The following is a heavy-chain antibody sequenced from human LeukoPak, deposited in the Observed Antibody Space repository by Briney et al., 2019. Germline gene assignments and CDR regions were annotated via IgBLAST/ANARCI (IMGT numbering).Heavy chain of an antibody. CDR2: NYWDDAK. CDR1: GFSLNTRGDG. V-gene: IGHV2-5*02. CDR3: AHSDYVSLFDL. Sequence: SGPTLVKPTQTLTLTGTFSGFSLNTRGDGVGWIRQPPGKALEWLSLNYWDDAKRYSPSLKSRVTITKDTSKNQVVLRMTNMDPVDTATYYCAHSDYVSLFDLWGRGTLVTVSS. D-gene: IGHD4-17*01. J-gene: IGHJ2*01.